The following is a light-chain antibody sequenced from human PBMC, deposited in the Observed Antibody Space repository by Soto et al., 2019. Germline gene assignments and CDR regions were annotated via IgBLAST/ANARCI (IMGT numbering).Light chain of an antibody. CDR2: EVS. J-gene: IGLJ1*01. CDR1: SSDVGGYNY. Sequence: QSALTQPASVSGSPGQSITISCTGTSSDVGGYNYVSWYQQHPGKAPKLRIYEVSNRPSGVSNRYSGSKSGNTASLTISGLQAEDESDYYCSSYTRSSTDVFGTGTKLTVL. V-gene: IGLV2-14*01. CDR3: SSYTRSSTDV.